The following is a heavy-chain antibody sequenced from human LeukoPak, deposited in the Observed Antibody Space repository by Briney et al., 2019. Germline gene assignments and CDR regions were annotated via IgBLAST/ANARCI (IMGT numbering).Heavy chain of an antibody. CDR1: GGSLSSYY. V-gene: IGHV4-59*01. CDR3: ARDHRGNYYLDI. J-gene: IGHJ3*02. CDR2: IYYSGST. Sequence: SEPLSLTCTVSGGSLSSYYWSWIRQPPGKGLEWIGYIYYSGSTNYNPSLKSRVTMSVDTSKNQFSLNLKSVTAADTAVYYCARDHRGNYYLDIWGQGTMVTVSS. D-gene: IGHD1-26*01.